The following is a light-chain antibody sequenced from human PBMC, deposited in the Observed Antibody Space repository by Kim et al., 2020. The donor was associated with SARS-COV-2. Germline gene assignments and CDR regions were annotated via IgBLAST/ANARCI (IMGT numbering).Light chain of an antibody. Sequence: GQKVTFYCSGSSSNSGNNYVSWSQQLPGTAHKLLIYDNNKRPSGIPDRFSGSKSGTSATLGITGLQTGDEADYYCGTWDSSLSAVVFGGGTKVTVL. V-gene: IGLV1-51*01. CDR3: GTWDSSLSAVV. J-gene: IGLJ3*02. CDR1: SSNSGNNY. CDR2: DNN.